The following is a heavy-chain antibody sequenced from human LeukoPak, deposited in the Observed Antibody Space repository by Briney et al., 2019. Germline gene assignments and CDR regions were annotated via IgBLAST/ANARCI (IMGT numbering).Heavy chain of an antibody. CDR1: GFTFSNYA. J-gene: IGHJ4*02. V-gene: IGHV3-23*01. CDR3: AKAPNFGWFPSDY. Sequence: GGSLRLSCAASGFTFSNYAMSWVRQAPGKGLEWVSTISGSGGSTYYADSVKGRFTISRDNSKNTLYLQMNSLRAEDTAVYYCAKAPNFGWFPSDYWGQGTLVTVSS. CDR2: ISGSGGST. D-gene: IGHD3-9*01.